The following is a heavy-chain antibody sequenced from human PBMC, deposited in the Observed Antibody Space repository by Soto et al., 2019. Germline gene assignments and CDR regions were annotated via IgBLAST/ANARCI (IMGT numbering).Heavy chain of an antibody. Sequence: QVQVVESGGGVVQPGRSLRLSCAASGFTFSSCGMHWIRQAPGKGLEWVATIWYDGSNDEYVDSVKGRFTISRDNSKNTLYLQMNSLRAEDTGLYYCARGAALGAITRAIDYWGRGTLVTVSS. CDR1: GFTFSSCG. J-gene: IGHJ4*02. D-gene: IGHD1-26*01. CDR2: IWYDGSND. V-gene: IGHV3-33*01. CDR3: ARGAALGAITRAIDY.